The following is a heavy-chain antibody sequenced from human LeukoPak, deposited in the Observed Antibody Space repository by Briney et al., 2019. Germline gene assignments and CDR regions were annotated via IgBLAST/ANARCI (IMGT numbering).Heavy chain of an antibody. CDR2: IKQDGSAK. CDR3: ARTSIMDYSDYKNYYRWFDN. D-gene: IGHD3-22*01. Sequence: PGGSLRLSCAASGFTFSTYWMSWVRQAPGKGLEWVANIKQDGSAKYFVDSVKGRFTISRDNAKNSLYLQMDSLRVDDTAMYYCARTSIMDYSDYKNYYRWFDNWGRGTLVTVSS. J-gene: IGHJ4*02. CDR1: GFTFSTYW. V-gene: IGHV3-7*01.